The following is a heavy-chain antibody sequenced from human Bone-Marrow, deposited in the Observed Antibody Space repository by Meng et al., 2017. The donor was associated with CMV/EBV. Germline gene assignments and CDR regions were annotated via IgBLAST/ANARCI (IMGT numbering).Heavy chain of an antibody. Sequence: GESLKISCAASGFTFDDYAMHWVRQAPGKGLEWVAVISYDGSNKYYADSVKGRFTISRDNSKNTLYLQMNSLRAEDTAAYYCARGRYSSSWLFWSWFDPWGQGTLVTVSS. CDR3: ARGRYSSSWLFWSWFDP. CDR1: GFTFDDYA. J-gene: IGHJ5*02. V-gene: IGHV3-30-3*01. D-gene: IGHD6-13*01. CDR2: ISYDGSNK.